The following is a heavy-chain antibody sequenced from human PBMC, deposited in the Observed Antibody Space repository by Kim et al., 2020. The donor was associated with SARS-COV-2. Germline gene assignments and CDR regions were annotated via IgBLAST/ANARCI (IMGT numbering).Heavy chain of an antibody. V-gene: IGHV3-21*01. Sequence: GGSLRLSCGASGFTFSSYDMNWVRQAPGKGLEWVSSISSSSSYIYYAESVKGRFTISRDNAKSSLYLQMNSLRADDTAVYFCARGGSGGWHDVCAFGILG. D-gene: IGHD2-15*01. CDR1: GFTFSSYD. J-gene: IGHJ3*02. CDR3: ARGGSGGWHDVCAFGI. CDR2: ISSSSSYI.